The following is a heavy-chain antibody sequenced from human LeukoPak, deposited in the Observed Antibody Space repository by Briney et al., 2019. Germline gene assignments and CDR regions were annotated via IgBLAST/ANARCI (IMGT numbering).Heavy chain of an antibody. Sequence: PGASVKVSCKASGGTFSGYAISWVRQAPGQGLEWMGGIIPIFGTANYAQKFQGRVTITADKSTSTAYMELSSLRSEDTAVYYCARAVPEGYSSGWYGGAFDYWGQGTLVTVSS. CDR3: ARAVPEGYSSGWYGGAFDY. CDR1: GGTFSGYA. CDR2: IIPIFGTA. D-gene: IGHD6-19*01. J-gene: IGHJ4*02. V-gene: IGHV1-69*06.